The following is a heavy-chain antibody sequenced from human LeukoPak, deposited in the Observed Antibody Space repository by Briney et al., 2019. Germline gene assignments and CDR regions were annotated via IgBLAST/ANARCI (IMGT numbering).Heavy chain of an antibody. D-gene: IGHD6-13*01. Sequence: ASVKVSCKASGYTFTSYGISWVRQAPGQGLEWMGWISAYNGNTNYGQKLQGRVTMTTDTSTSTAYMELRSLRSDDTAVYYCARAKLAAAGSPFDYWGQGTLVTVSS. CDR1: GYTFTSYG. CDR2: ISAYNGNT. CDR3: ARAKLAAAGSPFDY. J-gene: IGHJ4*02. V-gene: IGHV1-18*01.